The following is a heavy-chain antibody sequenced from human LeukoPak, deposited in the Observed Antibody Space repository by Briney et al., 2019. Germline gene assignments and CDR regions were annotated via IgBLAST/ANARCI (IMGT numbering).Heavy chain of an antibody. CDR2: ISSSGSTI. CDR3: ARDRRWLQSGFDY. Sequence: GGSLRLSCAASGFTFSDYYMTWIRQAPGKGLEWVSYISSSGSTIYYADSVKGRFIISRDNTKNSLSLQMNSLRAEDTAVYYCARDRRWLQSGFDYWGQGTLVTVSS. D-gene: IGHD5-24*01. CDR1: GFTFSDYY. J-gene: IGHJ4*02. V-gene: IGHV3-11*04.